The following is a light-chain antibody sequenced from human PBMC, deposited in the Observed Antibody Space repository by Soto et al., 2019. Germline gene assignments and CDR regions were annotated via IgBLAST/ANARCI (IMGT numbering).Light chain of an antibody. CDR3: QTWGTGIYVV. Sequence: QPVLTQSPSASASLGASVKLTCTLSSGHNNYAIAWHQQRPQKGPRYLLKLNSDGSHSKGDGIPDRFSGSSSGAERYLTISSLQSEDEADYYCQTWGTGIYVVFGGGTKLTVL. CDR1: SGHNNYA. CDR2: LNSDGSH. J-gene: IGLJ2*01. V-gene: IGLV4-69*01.